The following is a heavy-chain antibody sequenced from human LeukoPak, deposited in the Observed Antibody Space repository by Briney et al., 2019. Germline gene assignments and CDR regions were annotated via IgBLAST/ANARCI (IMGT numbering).Heavy chain of an antibody. Sequence: ASVKVSCKASGYTFTSYGISWVRQAPGQGLEWMGWISAYNGNTNYAQKLQGRVTMTTDTSTSTAYMELRSLRSDDTAVYYCARYFNYDFWSGYSNRRYYFDYWGQGTLVTVSS. J-gene: IGHJ4*02. V-gene: IGHV1-18*01. CDR2: ISAYNGNT. CDR1: GYTFTSYG. CDR3: ARYFNYDFWSGYSNRRYYFDY. D-gene: IGHD3-3*01.